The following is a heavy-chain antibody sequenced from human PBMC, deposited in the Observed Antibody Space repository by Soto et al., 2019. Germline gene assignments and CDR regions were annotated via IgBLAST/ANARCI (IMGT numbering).Heavy chain of an antibody. V-gene: IGHV1-69*02. CDR2: IIPILGIA. D-gene: IGHD2-15*01. J-gene: IGHJ4*02. CDR3: ARGGPELLLYY. Sequence: QVQLVQSGAEVKKPGSSVKVSCKASGGTFSSYTISWVRQAPGQGLEWMGRIIPILGIANYAQKFQGRVTITADNTRSTDYMELRSLRAEDTAVYYWARGGPELLLYYWGQGTLVTVSS. CDR1: GGTFSSYT.